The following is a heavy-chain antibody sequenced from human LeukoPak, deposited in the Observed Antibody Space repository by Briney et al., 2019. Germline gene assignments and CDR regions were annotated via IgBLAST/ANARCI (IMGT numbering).Heavy chain of an antibody. V-gene: IGHV4-30-4*01. CDR3: ARGGSYDFWSGYSYRPNIWYFDL. CDR2: IYYSGST. Sequence: SQTLSLTCTVSGGSISSGNYYWSWIRQPPGKGLEWIGYIYYSGSTYYNPSLKSRVTISVDTSKNQFSLKLSSVTAADTAVYYCARGGSYDFWSGYSYRPNIWYFDLWGRGTLVTVSS. J-gene: IGHJ2*01. D-gene: IGHD3-3*01. CDR1: GGSISSGNYY.